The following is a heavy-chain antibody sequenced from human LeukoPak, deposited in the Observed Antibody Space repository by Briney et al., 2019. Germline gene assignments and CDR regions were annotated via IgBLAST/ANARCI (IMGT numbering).Heavy chain of an antibody. CDR1: GFTFSSYG. CDR2: IRYDGSNK. Sequence: PGGSLRLSCAASGFTFSSYGMHWVRQAPGKGLEWMAFIRYDGSNKYYADSVEGRFTISRDNSKNTLYLQMNSLRAEDTAVYYCAKLPDYDFWSGLERDYWGQGTLVTVSS. CDR3: AKLPDYDFWSGLERDY. D-gene: IGHD3-3*01. V-gene: IGHV3-30*02. J-gene: IGHJ4*02.